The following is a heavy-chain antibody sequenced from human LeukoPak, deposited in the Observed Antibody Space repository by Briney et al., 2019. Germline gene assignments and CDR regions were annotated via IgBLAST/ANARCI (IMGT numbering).Heavy chain of an antibody. Sequence: GGSLRLSCAASEFTFSSYWMSWVRQAPGKGLEWVANIKQDGSEKPYVDSVKGRFMISRDNPKNSLHLQMNSLRAEDTAVYYCARDGYATGSHDYWGQGTLVTVSS. CDR2: IKQDGSEK. J-gene: IGHJ4*02. CDR1: EFTFSSYW. CDR3: ARDGYATGSHDY. V-gene: IGHV3-7*04. D-gene: IGHD3-10*01.